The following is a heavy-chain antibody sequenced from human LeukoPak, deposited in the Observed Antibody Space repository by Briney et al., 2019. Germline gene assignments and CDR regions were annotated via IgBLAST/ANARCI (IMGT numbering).Heavy chain of an antibody. CDR2: INQDASEI. V-gene: IGHV3-7*01. CDR3: ATDRDNSDWQKRFDS. D-gene: IGHD2-21*02. Sequence: GGSLRLSCAASGFTFSTYWMNWYRQAPGKGLERVGNINQDASEINYVDSVRGRFTISRDNAKNSLHLQMNSLRAEDTAVYDCATDRDNSDWQKRFDSWGQGTLVTVSS. CDR1: GFTFSTYW. J-gene: IGHJ4*02.